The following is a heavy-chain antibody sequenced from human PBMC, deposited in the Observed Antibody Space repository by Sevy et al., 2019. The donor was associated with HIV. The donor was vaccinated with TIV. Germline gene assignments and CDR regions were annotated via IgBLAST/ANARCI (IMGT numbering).Heavy chain of an antibody. CDR2: IYPGDSDT. CDR3: ARSEYYYGSKVDV. V-gene: IGHV5-51*01. J-gene: IGHJ6*02. Sequence: GESLKISCMGSGYSFTSYWIGWVRQMPGKGLEWMGIIYPGDSDTRYSRSFQGQVTISADKSISTAYLQWSSLKASDTAMYYCARSEYYYGSKVDVWGQGTTVTVSS. D-gene: IGHD3-10*01. CDR1: GYSFTSYW.